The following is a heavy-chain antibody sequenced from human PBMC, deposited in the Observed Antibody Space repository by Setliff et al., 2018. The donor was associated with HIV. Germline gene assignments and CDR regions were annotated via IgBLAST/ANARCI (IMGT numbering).Heavy chain of an antibody. J-gene: IGHJ3*01. CDR1: GFSFSSYT. CDR2: SRDRARNYRT. D-gene: IGHD3-22*01. Sequence: HPGGSLRLSCEASGFSFSSYTMNWVRQAPGKGLEWISRSRDRARNYRTQYAAFVEGRFTISRDFSKNSLYLQMNSLKIEDTAVYFCTRDKGQIGYSAFDVWGQGTIVTVSS. CDR3: TRDKGQIGYSAFDV. V-gene: IGHV3-72*01.